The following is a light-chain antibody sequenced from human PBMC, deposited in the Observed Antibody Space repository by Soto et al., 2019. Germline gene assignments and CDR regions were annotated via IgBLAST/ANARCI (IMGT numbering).Light chain of an antibody. Sequence: QPVLTQPASVSGSPGQSITISCTGTSSDVGGYNYVSWYQQHPGKAPKLMIYDVSNRPSGVSNRFSGSKSGNTASLTISGLQAEDEADYYCSSYTRSSTDVFGTGTKLTVL. V-gene: IGLV2-14*01. CDR3: SSYTRSSTDV. CDR1: SSDVGGYNY. CDR2: DVS. J-gene: IGLJ1*01.